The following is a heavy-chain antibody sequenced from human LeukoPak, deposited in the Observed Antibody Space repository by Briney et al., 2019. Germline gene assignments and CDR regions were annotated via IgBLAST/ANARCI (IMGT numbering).Heavy chain of an antibody. V-gene: IGHV1-18*01. Sequence: PWASVKVSCKASGYTFTSYGICWVRQAPGQGLEWMGWISAYNGNTNYAQKLQGRVTMTTDTSTSTAYMELRSLRSDDTAVYYCARDIGITMVRGVIIRFDYWGQGTLVTVSS. J-gene: IGHJ4*02. CDR2: ISAYNGNT. D-gene: IGHD3-10*01. CDR3: ARDIGITMVRGVIIRFDY. CDR1: GYTFTSYG.